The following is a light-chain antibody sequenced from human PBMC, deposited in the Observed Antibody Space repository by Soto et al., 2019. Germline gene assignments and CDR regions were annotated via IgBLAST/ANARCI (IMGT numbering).Light chain of an antibody. V-gene: IGKV4-1*01. CDR2: WAS. CDR3: QQYFGTSLT. CDR1: QTVLFSSNNKNY. J-gene: IGKJ4*01. Sequence: IVLTQSPDSLAVSLGERATINCKSSQTVLFSSNNKNYLAWYQQKPGQPPKLLIYWASTRESGVPDRFSGSGSETDFTLTISSLQAEDVAVYYCQQYFGTSLTFGGGTKVDIK.